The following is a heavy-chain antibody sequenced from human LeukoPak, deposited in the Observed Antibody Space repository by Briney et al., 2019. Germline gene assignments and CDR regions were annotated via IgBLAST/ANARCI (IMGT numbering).Heavy chain of an antibody. CDR3: ARDRDIVVLKGLSYSPLDV. D-gene: IGHD2-2*01. CDR1: GFTFSSYW. V-gene: IGHV3-7*01. CDR2: IKQDGSEK. Sequence: GGSLRLSCAASGFTFSSYWMNWVRQAPGKGLEWVANIKQDGSEKYYVDSVKGRFTISRDNAKNSLYLQMNSLRAEDTAVYSCARDRDIVVLKGLSYSPLDVWGQGTTVTVSS. J-gene: IGHJ6*02.